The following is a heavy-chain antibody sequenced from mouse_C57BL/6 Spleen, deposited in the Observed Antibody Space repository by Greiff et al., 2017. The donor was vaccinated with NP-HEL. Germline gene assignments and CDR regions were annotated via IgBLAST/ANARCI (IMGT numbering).Heavy chain of an antibody. J-gene: IGHJ2*01. V-gene: IGHV1-5*01. D-gene: IGHD1-1*01. CDR2: IYPGNSDT. CDR1: GYTFTSYW. Sequence: EVQLQESGTVLARPGASVKMSCKTSGYTFTSYWMHWVKQRPGQGLEWIGAIYPGNSDTSYNQKFKGKAKLTAVTSASTAYMELSSLTNEDSAVYYCTRSSPVVAYYFDYWGQGTTLTVSS. CDR3: TRSSPVVAYYFDY.